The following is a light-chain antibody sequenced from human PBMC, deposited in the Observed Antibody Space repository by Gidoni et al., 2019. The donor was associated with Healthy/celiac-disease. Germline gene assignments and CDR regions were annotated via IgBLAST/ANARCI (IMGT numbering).Light chain of an antibody. CDR2: AAS. CDR1: QSISSY. J-gene: IGKJ2*01. V-gene: IGKV1-39*01. Sequence: DIQMTQSPSSLSASVGDRVTITCRASQSISSYLNWYQQKPGKAPKLLIYAASSLQSGVPSRFSGSGSGTDFTLTISSRQPEDFATYYCQQSYSTPMYTFGQXTKLEIK. CDR3: QQSYSTPMYT.